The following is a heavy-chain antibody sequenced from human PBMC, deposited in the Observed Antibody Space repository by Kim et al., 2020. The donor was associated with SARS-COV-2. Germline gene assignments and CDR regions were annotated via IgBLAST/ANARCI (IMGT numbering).Heavy chain of an antibody. CDR2: INSDGSTT. J-gene: IGHJ4*02. D-gene: IGHD6-19*01. V-gene: IGHV3-74*01. CDR3: ARRQFTSGWYYFDY. Sequence: GGSLRLSCAASGFTFSSHWMHWVRQAPGKGLVWVSRINSDGSTTSYADSVKGRFTISRDNAKNTLYLQMNSLRAEDTAVYYCARRQFTSGWYYFDYWGQGTPVPV. CDR1: GFTFSSHW.